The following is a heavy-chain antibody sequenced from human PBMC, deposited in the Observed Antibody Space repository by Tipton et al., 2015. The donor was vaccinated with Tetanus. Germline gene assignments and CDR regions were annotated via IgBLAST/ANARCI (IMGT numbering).Heavy chain of an antibody. J-gene: IGHJ4*02. D-gene: IGHD5-24*01. Sequence: LRLSCTVSGGSISTYYWSWIRQPPGKGLEWIGYIYYRGSTNYYPSLKSRVTMSVDTSKNQFSLNLSSVTAADTAVYYRARGDGSTLHYWGQGTLVTVSS. CDR1: GGSISTYY. V-gene: IGHV4-59*01. CDR2: IYYRGST. CDR3: ARGDGSTLHY.